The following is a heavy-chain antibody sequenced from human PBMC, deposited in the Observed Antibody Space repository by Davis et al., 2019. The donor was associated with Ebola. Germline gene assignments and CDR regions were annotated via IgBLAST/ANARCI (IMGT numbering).Heavy chain of an antibody. CDR2: IYYSRST. CDR1: GGSISSGGYS. Sequence: MPSETLSLTCAVPGGSISSGGYSWSWIRQPPGKGLEWIGYIYYSRSTNYNPSLKSRVTISLDPSKNQFSLRLTSVTAADTAVYYCSRGGHGYNYGNYYFGMDVWGQGTTVTVSS. V-gene: IGHV4-61*08. J-gene: IGHJ6*02. CDR3: SRGGHGYNYGNYYFGMDV. D-gene: IGHD5-24*01.